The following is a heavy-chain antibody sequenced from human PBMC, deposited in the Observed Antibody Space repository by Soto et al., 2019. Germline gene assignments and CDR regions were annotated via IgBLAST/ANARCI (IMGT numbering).Heavy chain of an antibody. D-gene: IGHD4-17*01. CDR3: AREESTVTTYYFDY. CDR2: ISYDGSNK. J-gene: IGHJ4*02. CDR1: GFTFSSYA. Sequence: GGSLRLSCAASGFTFSSYAMHWVRQAPGKGLEWVAVISYDGSNKYYADSVKGRFTISRDNSKNTLYLQTNSLRAEDTAVYYCAREESTVTTYYFDYWGQGTLVTVSS. V-gene: IGHV3-30*04.